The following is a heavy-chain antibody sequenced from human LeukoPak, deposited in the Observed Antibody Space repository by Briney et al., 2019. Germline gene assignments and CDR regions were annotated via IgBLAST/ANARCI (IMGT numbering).Heavy chain of an antibody. D-gene: IGHD3-22*01. J-gene: IGHJ3*01. CDR2: IHWDDDK. Sequence: SGPTLVKPTQTLTLTCSFSGFSLSNSEVGVGWIRQPPGKALEWLAVIHWDDDKRFSRSLKSRLTITKDTVKNQVVLSLTDMDPADTGTYHCARTLSSAYYDAFDVWGQGRMVIVSS. CDR3: ARTLSSAYYDAFDV. CDR1: GFSLSNSEVG. V-gene: IGHV2-5*02.